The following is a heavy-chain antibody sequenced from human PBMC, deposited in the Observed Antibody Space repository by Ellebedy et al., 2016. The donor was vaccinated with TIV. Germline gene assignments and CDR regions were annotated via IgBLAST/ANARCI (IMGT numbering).Heavy chain of an antibody. CDR1: GYSIRSGYY. D-gene: IGHD3-9*01. J-gene: IGHJ4*02. CDR2: IYHSGST. CDR3: ARTDLRYGMDV. Sequence: SETLSLTXTVSGYSIRSGYYWGWIRQPPGKGLDWIGNIYHSGSTYYNPSLRSRVTLSLDRSKNQVSLELSSVTAADTAVYYCARTDLRYGMDVWGQGTLVTVSS. V-gene: IGHV4-38-2*02.